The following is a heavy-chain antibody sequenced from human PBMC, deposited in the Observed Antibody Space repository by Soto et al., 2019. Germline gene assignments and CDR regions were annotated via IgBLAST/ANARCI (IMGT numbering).Heavy chain of an antibody. V-gene: IGHV4-59*01. CDR2: IYYSGNT. CDR3: ARTQGLKDFWDGLSYPFDY. D-gene: IGHD3-3*01. CDR1: GSSFSPYY. J-gene: IGHJ4*01. Sequence: PSETLSLTCTVSGSSFSPYYWSWIRKPPGKGVEWIGYIYYSGNTNYNPSLMSRVAISVDTSNDQFSLRLTSVTAGDTAIYYCARTQGLKDFWDGLSYPFDYRGHGIAVTVSS.